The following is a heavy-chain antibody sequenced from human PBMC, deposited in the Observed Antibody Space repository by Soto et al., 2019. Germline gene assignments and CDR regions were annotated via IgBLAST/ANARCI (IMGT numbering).Heavy chain of an antibody. CDR3: ARDIVATITLHYGDYQFDY. CDR1: RYIFTAYF. J-gene: IGHJ4*02. V-gene: IGHV1-2*02. Sequence: GASVKVSCKAPRYIFTAYFMHWVRQAPGQGLEWMGWINPNNGATHYGLSFQGRVTMTRDTSISTAYMELRSLRPDDTAVYYCARDIVATITLHYGDYQFDYWGQGTLVTVSS. D-gene: IGHD5-12*01. CDR2: INPNNGAT.